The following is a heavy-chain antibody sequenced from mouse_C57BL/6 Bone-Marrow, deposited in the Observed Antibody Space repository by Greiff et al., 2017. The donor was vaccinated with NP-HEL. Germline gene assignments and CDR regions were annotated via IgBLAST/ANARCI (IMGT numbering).Heavy chain of an antibody. Sequence: EVQRVESGGGLVQPGGSMKLSCAASGFTFSDAWMDWVRQSPEKGLEWVAEIRNKANNHATYYAESVKGRFTISRDDSKSSVYLQMNSLRAEDTGIYYCTRRLRDWYFDVWGTGTTVTVSS. CDR3: TRRLRDWYFDV. CDR1: GFTFSDAW. CDR2: IRNKANNHAT. V-gene: IGHV6-6*01. J-gene: IGHJ1*03.